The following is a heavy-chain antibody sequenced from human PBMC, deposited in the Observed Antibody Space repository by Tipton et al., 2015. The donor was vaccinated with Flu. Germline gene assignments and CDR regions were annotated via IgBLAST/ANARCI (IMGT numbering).Heavy chain of an antibody. CDR2: INYDGSTI. CDR1: GFIFSDYW. Sequence: SLRLSCAASGFIFSDYWMAWVRQAPGKGLEWVANINYDGSTIYYVDSVKGRFTISRDNAKNSLYLQMNNLRAEDTAMYYCARRPSGAVVRFYFDSWGQGTLVTVSS. V-gene: IGHV3-7*01. J-gene: IGHJ4*02. CDR3: ARRPSGAVVRFYFDS. D-gene: IGHD2-21*01.